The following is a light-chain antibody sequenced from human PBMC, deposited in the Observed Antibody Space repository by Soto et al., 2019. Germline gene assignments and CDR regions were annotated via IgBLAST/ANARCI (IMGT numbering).Light chain of an antibody. CDR3: SAFAATNTFEVL. CDR2: EVN. Sequence: QSVLTQPPSVSGSPGQSVTISCTGTSRDVGAYNYVSWYQKYPGKAPKLMIHEVNQRPSGVPARCSGSKSGNTASLTVYGLQTEDEADYYCSAFAATNTFEVLFGGGTKVTVL. J-gene: IGLJ3*02. CDR1: SRDVGAYNY. V-gene: IGLV2-8*01.